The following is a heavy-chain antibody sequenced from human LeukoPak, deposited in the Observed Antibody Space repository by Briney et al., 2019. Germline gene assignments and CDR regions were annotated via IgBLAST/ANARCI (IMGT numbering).Heavy chain of an antibody. CDR2: ISSSGSTI. D-gene: IGHD3-10*02. V-gene: IGHV3-48*03. J-gene: IGHJ6*04. Sequence: GGSLRLSCAASGFTFSSFWMNWVRQAPGKGLEWVSYISSSGSTIYYADSVKGRFTISRDNAKNSLYLQMNSLRAEDTAVYYCAELGITMIGGVWGKGTTVTISS. CDR1: GFTFSSFW. CDR3: AELGITMIGGV.